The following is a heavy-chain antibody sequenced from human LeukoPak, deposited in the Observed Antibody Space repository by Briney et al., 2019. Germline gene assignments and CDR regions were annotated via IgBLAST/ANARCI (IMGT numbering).Heavy chain of an antibody. V-gene: IGHV1-69*13. Sequence: GASVEVSCKASGGTFSSYAISWVRQAPGQGLEWMGGIIPIFGTANYAQKFQGRVTITADESTSTAYMELSSLRSEDTAVYYCARHLNPISYFDYWGQGTLVTVSS. CDR2: IIPIFGTA. CDR1: GGTFSSYA. D-gene: IGHD2-21*01. J-gene: IGHJ4*02. CDR3: ARHLNPISYFDY.